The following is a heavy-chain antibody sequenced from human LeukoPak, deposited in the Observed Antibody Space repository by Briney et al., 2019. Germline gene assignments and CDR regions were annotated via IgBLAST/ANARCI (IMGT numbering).Heavy chain of an antibody. V-gene: IGHV4-34*01. Sequence: PSETLSLTCAVYGGSFSGYYWSWIRQPPGKGLEWIGEINHSGSTNYNPSLKSRVTISVDTSKNQFSLKLSSVTAADTAVYYCARGRFSMELFHKTYNWFDPWGQGTLVTVSS. CDR1: GGSFSGYY. CDR3: ARGRFSMELFHKTYNWFDP. CDR2: INHSGST. D-gene: IGHD3-10*01. J-gene: IGHJ5*02.